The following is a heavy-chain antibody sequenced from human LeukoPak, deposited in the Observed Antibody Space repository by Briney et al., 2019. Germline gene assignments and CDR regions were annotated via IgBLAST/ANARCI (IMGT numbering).Heavy chain of an antibody. CDR1: GFTFSSYG. J-gene: IGHJ3*02. D-gene: IGHD3-3*01. V-gene: IGHV3-33*08. Sequence: PGRSLRLSCAASGFTFSSYGMHWVRQAPGKGLEWVAVIWYDGSNKYYADSVKGRFTISRDNSKNTLYLQMNSLRAEDTAVYYCAREITIFGVVIIRDAFDIWGQGTMVTVSS. CDR3: AREITIFGVVIIRDAFDI. CDR2: IWYDGSNK.